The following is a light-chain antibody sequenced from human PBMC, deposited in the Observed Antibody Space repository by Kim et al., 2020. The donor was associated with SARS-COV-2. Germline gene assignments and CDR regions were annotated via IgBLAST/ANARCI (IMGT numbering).Light chain of an antibody. Sequence: LTFTLSSCYSNYKVDWYQQRPGKGPRFVMRVGTGGIVGSKGDGIPDRFSVLGSGLNRYLTIKNIQEEDESDYHCGADHGSGSNFPVFGGGTQLTVL. CDR1: SCYSNYK. CDR2: VGTGGIVG. J-gene: IGLJ2*01. CDR3: GADHGSGSNFPV. V-gene: IGLV9-49*01.